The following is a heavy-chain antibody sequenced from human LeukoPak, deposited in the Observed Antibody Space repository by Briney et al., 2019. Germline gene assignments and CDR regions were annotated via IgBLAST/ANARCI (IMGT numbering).Heavy chain of an antibody. J-gene: IGHJ6*02. CDR1: GYTFTSYG. CDR2: ISAYNGNT. CDR3: ARETVAAAGNYYYYGMDV. D-gene: IGHD6-13*01. Sequence: ASVAVSCKASGYTFTSYGIGWVRQAPGQGLEWMGWISAYNGNTNYAQKLQGRVTMTTDTYTSTAYMELRSLRSDDTAVYYCARETVAAAGNYYYYGMDVWGQGTTVTVSS. V-gene: IGHV1-18*01.